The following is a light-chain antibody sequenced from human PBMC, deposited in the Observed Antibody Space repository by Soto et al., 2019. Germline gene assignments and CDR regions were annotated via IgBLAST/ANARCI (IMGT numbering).Light chain of an antibody. CDR2: SNN. CDR1: SSNIGSNT. V-gene: IGLV1-44*01. Sequence: QSVLTQPPSASGTPGQRVTISCSGSSSNIGSNTVSWYQQLPGTAPKLLIYSNNQRPSGVPDRFSGSKSGTSASLAISGLQSEDEADYYCAARDDSLNGWVFGGGTKLTVL. J-gene: IGLJ3*02. CDR3: AARDDSLNGWV.